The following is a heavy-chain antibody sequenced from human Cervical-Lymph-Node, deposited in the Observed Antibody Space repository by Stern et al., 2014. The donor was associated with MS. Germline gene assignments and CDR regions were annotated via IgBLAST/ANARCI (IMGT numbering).Heavy chain of an antibody. Sequence: QVQLVQSGAEVKQPGASVKVSCKAARDTFTDYAIHWVRQAPGQRLELMGWINAANGDTKYSQQYQDRITITRDTSPGIAYMELRSLRSEDTAVYYCAREKRGAPGTLFDYWGQGTLVTVSS. J-gene: IGHJ4*02. V-gene: IGHV1-3*01. CDR1: RDTFTDYA. CDR3: AREKRGAPGTLFDY. D-gene: IGHD1-1*01. CDR2: INAANGDT.